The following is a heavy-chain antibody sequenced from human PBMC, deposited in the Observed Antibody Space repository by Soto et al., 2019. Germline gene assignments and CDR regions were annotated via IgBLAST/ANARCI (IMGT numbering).Heavy chain of an antibody. CDR3: ARDGRKLLWFGELPKPNAFDI. CDR1: GYTFTSYG. D-gene: IGHD3-10*01. J-gene: IGHJ3*02. V-gene: IGHV1-18*04. CDR2: ISAYNGNT. Sequence: ASVKVSCKASGYTFTSYGISWVRQAPGQGLEWMGWISAYNGNTNYAQKLQGRVTMTTDTSTSTAYMELRSLRSDDTAVYYCARDGRKLLWFGELPKPNAFDIWGQGXMVTV.